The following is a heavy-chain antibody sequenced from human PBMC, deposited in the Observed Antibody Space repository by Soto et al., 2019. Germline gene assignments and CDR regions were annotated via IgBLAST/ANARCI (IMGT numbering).Heavy chain of an antibody. CDR3: EASIFYYGKGV. Sequence: GESLKISCKGFGYTFTNYWIGWVRQMPGKGPEWMGIIYPGDSDTKYNPSFQGQVTISADKSITTTYLQWSSLKASDTAIYYCEASIFYYGKGVWGQGTTVTVSS. CDR1: GYTFTNYW. V-gene: IGHV5-51*01. CDR2: IYPGDSDT. J-gene: IGHJ6*02.